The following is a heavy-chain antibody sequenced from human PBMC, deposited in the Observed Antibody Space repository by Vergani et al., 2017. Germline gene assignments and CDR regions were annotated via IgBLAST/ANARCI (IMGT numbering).Heavy chain of an antibody. Sequence: QVQLQESGPGLVKPSETLSLTCSVSGGSISSYYWSWIRQPPGKGLEWIGYIYYSGSTNYNPSLKSRVTISVDTSKNQFSLKLSSVTSAGTAVYYCARGYSSGWINWFDPWGQGTLVTVSS. D-gene: IGHD6-19*01. CDR1: GGSISSYY. CDR2: IYYSGST. V-gene: IGHV4-59*01. CDR3: ARGYSSGWINWFDP. J-gene: IGHJ5*02.